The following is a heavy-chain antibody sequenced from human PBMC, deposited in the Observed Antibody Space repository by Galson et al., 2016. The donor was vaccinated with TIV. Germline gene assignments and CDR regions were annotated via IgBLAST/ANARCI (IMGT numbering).Heavy chain of an antibody. Sequence: LSLTCSVSGYSITSAYLWGWIRQPPGKGLEWIGSTYQSGKSYFSPSLARRVTITVDTSKNRFSLNLRSVTAADTTVSFCARGETTLVGRSLASWGPGILVTASS. J-gene: IGHJ4*02. CDR3: ARGETTLVGRSLAS. CDR1: GYSITSAYL. D-gene: IGHD1-14*01. CDR2: TYQSGKS. V-gene: IGHV4-38-2*02.